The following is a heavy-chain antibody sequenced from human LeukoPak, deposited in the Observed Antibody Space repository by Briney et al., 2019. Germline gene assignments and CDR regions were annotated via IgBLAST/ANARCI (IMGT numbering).Heavy chain of an antibody. D-gene: IGHD2-15*01. CDR1: GYTSTSYD. CDR3: ALVAATGDDAFDI. J-gene: IGHJ3*02. Sequence: ASVKVSCKASGYTSTSYDINWVRQATGQGLEWMGWMNPNSGNTGYAQKFQGRVTMTRDTSISTAYMELSSLRSEDTAVYYCALVAATGDDAFDIWGQGTMVTVSS. CDR2: MNPNSGNT. V-gene: IGHV1-8*01.